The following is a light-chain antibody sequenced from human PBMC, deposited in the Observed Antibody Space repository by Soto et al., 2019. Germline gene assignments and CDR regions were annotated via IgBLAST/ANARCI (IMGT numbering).Light chain of an antibody. Sequence: DLQVTQSPSTLSASVGDRVTITCRASHSIGNWLAWYQQRPGKAPQLLIYWASNLLNGVPSRFSGSGSGTEFTLTISSLQPADFATYFCQQYDNYSWTFGQGTKIEIK. J-gene: IGKJ1*01. CDR1: HSIGNW. CDR3: QQYDNYSWT. V-gene: IGKV1-5*03. CDR2: WAS.